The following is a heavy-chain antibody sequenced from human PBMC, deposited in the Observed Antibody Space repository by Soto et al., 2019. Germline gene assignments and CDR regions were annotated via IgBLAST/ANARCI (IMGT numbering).Heavy chain of an antibody. CDR2: ISSSSSTI. Sequence: EVQLVESGGGLVQPGGSLRLSCAASGFTFSSYSMNWVRQAPGKGLEWVSYISSSSSTIYYADSVKGRFTISRDNAKNSLYLQMNSLRAEDTAVYYCARAPGYCSGGSCYRGYYWGQGTLVTVSS. CDR3: ARAPGYCSGGSCYRGYY. J-gene: IGHJ4*02. D-gene: IGHD2-15*01. V-gene: IGHV3-48*01. CDR1: GFTFSSYS.